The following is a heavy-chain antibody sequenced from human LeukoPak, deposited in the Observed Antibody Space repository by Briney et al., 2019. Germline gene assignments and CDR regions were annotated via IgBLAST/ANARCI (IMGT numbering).Heavy chain of an antibody. CDR1: GFTFSNYW. Sequence: GGSLRLSCAASGFTFSNYWMSWVRQAPGKGLDWVANIRQDGNEIYYADSVKGRFTISRDNAKNSLFLQTNSLRADDTAVYFCARDIVATISSVWGQGTLVTVSS. D-gene: IGHD5-12*01. CDR3: ARDIVATISSV. J-gene: IGHJ4*02. CDR2: IRQDGNEI. V-gene: IGHV3-7*01.